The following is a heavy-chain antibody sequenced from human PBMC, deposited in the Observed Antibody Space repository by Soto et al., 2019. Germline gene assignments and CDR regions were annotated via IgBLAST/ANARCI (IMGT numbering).Heavy chain of an antibody. CDR2: TIPLYPTT. V-gene: IGHV1-69*01. Sequence: QVQLVQSGAEVKKPGSSVKISCKTSGGTFRNHAFNWVRQAPGQGLEWVGGTIPLYPTTNYAQKFQGRVTIAAGESANTIYLELSSLTSDDTAIYYCARGREDTSRIGYYGMDVWGQGTTVIVSS. D-gene: IGHD6-13*01. CDR1: GGTFRNHA. J-gene: IGHJ6*02. CDR3: ARGREDTSRIGYYGMDV.